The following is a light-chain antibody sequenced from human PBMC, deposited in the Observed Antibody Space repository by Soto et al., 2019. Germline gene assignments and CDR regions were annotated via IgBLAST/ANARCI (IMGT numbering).Light chain of an antibody. Sequence: IVLTQSPGTLSLSPGERATLSCRASQSVTSNYLAWYQQKPGQAPRLLIYGASSRATGIPARFSGSGSGTDFTLTISSLEPEDFAVYYCQQRSNWPLTFGGGTKVDI. CDR2: GAS. V-gene: IGKV3D-20*02. CDR1: QSVTSNY. CDR3: QQRSNWPLT. J-gene: IGKJ4*01.